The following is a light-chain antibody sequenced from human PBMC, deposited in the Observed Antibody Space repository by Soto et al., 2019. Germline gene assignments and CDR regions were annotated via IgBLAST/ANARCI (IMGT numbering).Light chain of an antibody. CDR2: DAS. V-gene: IGKV1-13*02. J-gene: IGKJ1*01. CDR1: QGIRDE. CDR3: QQYDSYWET. Sequence: AIQMTQSPSSLSASVGDRVTITCRASQGIRDELGWYQQKPGKAPKLLIYDASSLESGVPSRFSGSRSGTEFTLTITSLQPDDFATDYCQQYDSYWETFGQGTKVEIK.